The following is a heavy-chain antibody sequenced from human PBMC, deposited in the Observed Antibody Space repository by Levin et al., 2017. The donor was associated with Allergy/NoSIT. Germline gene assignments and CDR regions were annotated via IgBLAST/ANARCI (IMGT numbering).Heavy chain of an antibody. D-gene: IGHD3-9*01. V-gene: IGHV1-46*01. CDR2: INPSGGST. CDR3: ARTAPRDWLGVRGAEYYFDY. Sequence: ASVKVSCKASGYTFTSYYMHWVRQAPGQGLEWMGIINPSGGSTSYAQKFQGRVTMTRDTSTSTVYMELSSLRSEDTAVYYCARTAPRDWLGVRGAEYYFDYWGQGTLVTVSS. CDR1: GYTFTSYY. J-gene: IGHJ4*02.